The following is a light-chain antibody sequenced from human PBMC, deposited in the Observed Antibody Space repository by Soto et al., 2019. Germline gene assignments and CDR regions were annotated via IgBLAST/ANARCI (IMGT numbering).Light chain of an antibody. CDR1: QSVSSSY. J-gene: IGKJ1*01. V-gene: IGKV3D-20*02. Sequence: EIVLTQSPGTLSLSPGERATLSCRASQSVSSSYLAWYQQKPGQAPRLLIYGASSRATGIPARFSGSGSGTEFTLTISSLQSEDFAVYYCQQRSNWLWTFGQGTKVDIK. CDR2: GAS. CDR3: QQRSNWLWT.